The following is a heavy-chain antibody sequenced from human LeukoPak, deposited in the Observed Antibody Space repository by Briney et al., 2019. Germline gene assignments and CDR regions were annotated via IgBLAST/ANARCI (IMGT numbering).Heavy chain of an antibody. Sequence: PGRSLRLSCAASGFTFSSYGMHWVRQAPGKGLEWVAVIWYDGSNKYYADPVKGRFTISRDNSKNTLYLQMNSLRAEDTAVYYCARDYPDYDSSGYLSYGMDVWGQGTTVTVSS. CDR3: ARDYPDYDSSGYLSYGMDV. V-gene: IGHV3-33*01. CDR2: IWYDGSNK. CDR1: GFTFSSYG. J-gene: IGHJ6*02. D-gene: IGHD3-22*01.